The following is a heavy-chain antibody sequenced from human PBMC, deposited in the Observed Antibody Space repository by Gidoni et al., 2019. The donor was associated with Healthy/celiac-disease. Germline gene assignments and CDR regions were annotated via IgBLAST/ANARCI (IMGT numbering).Heavy chain of an antibody. CDR3: AKENDYGDYSDY. CDR2: ISYDGSNK. V-gene: IGHV3-30*18. CDR1: GFTFSSYG. D-gene: IGHD4-17*01. J-gene: IGHJ4*02. Sequence: QVQLVESGGGVVQPGRSLRLSCAASGFTFSSYGMHWVRQVPGKGLEWVAVISYDGSNKYYADSVKGRFTISRDNSKNTLYLQMNSLRAEDTAVYYCAKENDYGDYSDYWGQGTLVTVSS.